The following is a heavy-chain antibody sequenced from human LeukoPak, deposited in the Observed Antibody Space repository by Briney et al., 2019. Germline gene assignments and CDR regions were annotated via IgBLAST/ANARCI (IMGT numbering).Heavy chain of an antibody. D-gene: IGHD2-2*01. V-gene: IGHV4-39*01. CDR3: ARHERCSSINCIYNWFDP. CDR1: GGSISSYY. Sequence: SETLSLTCTVSGGSISSYYWGWIRQPPGKGLEWIGSVFYSGRTYYNPSLKSRVTIFVDPSKNQSSLNLRSVTAADTAVYYCARHERCSSINCIYNWFDPWGQGTLVIVSS. J-gene: IGHJ5*02. CDR2: VFYSGRT.